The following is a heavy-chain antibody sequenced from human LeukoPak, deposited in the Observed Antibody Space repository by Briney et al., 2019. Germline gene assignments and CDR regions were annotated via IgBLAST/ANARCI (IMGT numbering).Heavy chain of an antibody. CDR1: GGSIGTYY. J-gene: IGHJ4*02. D-gene: IGHD6-13*01. CDR3: VRLRLDQQLVTDY. CDR2: IYVTGST. V-gene: IGHV4-4*09. Sequence: SETLSLTCTVSGGSIGTYYWSWIRQSPGKGLEWIGYIYVTGSTRYNPYLQSRVTISVDTSRNQFFLKLSSVTATDTSVYYCVRLRLDQQLVTDYWGQGTLVTVSS.